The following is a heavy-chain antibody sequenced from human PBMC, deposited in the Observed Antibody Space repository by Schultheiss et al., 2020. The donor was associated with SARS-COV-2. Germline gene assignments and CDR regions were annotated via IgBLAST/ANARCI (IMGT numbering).Heavy chain of an antibody. V-gene: IGHV3-21*01. CDR2: ISSSSSYI. D-gene: IGHD2-2*01. CDR3: ARDGGLVDQRLYFDY. J-gene: IGHJ4*02. CDR1: GFTFSSYS. Sequence: GGSLRLSCAASGFTFSSYSMNWVRQAPGKGLEWVSSISSSSSYIYYADSVKGRFTISRDNSKNTLYLQMNSLRAEDTAVYYCARDGGLVDQRLYFDYWGQGTLVTVSS.